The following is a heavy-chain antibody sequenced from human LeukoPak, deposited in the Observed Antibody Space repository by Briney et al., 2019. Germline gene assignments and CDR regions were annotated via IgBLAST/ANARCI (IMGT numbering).Heavy chain of an antibody. J-gene: IGHJ6*03. Sequence: GASVKVSCKASGYTFTGDYMHWVRQAPGQGLEWMGWINPNSGGTEYAEEFQGRVTMTRDTSINTAYMELTGLTSDDAAVYYCARASYMDVWGKGTLFTLSS. CDR2: INPNSGGT. V-gene: IGHV1-2*02. CDR1: GYTFTGDY. CDR3: ARASYMDV.